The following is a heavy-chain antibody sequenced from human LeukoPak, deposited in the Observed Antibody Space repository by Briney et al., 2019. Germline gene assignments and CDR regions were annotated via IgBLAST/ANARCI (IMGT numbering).Heavy chain of an antibody. V-gene: IGHV3-21*01. CDR1: GFTFSSYS. CDR2: ISSSSSYI. Sequence: GGSVRLSCAASGFTFSSYSMNWVRQAPGKGLEWVSSISSSSSYIYYADSVKGRLTISRDNAKNSLYLQMNSLRAEDTAVYYCARGGDYAVRGGYFDYWGQRTLVTPSS. CDR3: ARGGDYAVRGGYFDY. D-gene: IGHD3-10*01. J-gene: IGHJ4*02.